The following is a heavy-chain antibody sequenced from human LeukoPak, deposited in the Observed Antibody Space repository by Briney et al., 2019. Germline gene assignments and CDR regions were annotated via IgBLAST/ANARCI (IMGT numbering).Heavy chain of an antibody. CDR2: TRNKANSYTT. D-gene: IGHD2-2*01. V-gene: IGHV3-72*01. CDR3: ASALGYCSSTSCDY. Sequence: GGSLRLSCAASGFTFSDHYMDWVRQAPGKGLEWVGRTRNKANSYTTEYAASVKGRFTISRDDSKNSLYLQMNSLKTEDTTVYYCASALGYCSSTSCDYWGQGTLVTVSS. J-gene: IGHJ4*02. CDR1: GFTFSDHY.